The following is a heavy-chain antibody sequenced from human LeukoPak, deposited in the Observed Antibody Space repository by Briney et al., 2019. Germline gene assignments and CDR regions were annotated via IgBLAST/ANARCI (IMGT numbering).Heavy chain of an antibody. CDR1: GYSFTSYW. J-gene: IGHJ4*02. Sequence: GESLKISCKGSGYSFTSYWIGWVRQAPGKGLEYVSAISSNGGSTYYANSVKGRFTISRDNSKNTLYLQMGSLRAEDMAVYYCARDSGSYYGADYWGQGTLVTVSS. CDR3: ARDSGSYYGADY. CDR2: ISSNGGST. D-gene: IGHD1-26*01. V-gene: IGHV3-64*01.